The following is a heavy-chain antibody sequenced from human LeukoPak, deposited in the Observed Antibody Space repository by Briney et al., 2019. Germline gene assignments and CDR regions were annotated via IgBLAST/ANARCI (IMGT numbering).Heavy chain of an antibody. J-gene: IGHJ4*02. V-gene: IGHV3-74*01. CDR3: ARDRIAVAGSPRGYFDY. CDR1: GFTFSSYW. CDR2: INSDGSST. D-gene: IGHD6-19*01. Sequence: GGSLRLSCAASGFTFSSYWMHWVRQAPGKGLVWVSRINSDGSSTSYADSVKGRFTISRDNSKNTLYLQMNSLRAEDTAVYYCARDRIAVAGSPRGYFDYWGQGTLVTVSS.